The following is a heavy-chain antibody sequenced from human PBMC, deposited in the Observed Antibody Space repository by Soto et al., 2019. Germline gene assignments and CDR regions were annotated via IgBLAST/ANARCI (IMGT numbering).Heavy chain of an antibody. CDR2: VSGSGDNT. CDR3: LNGGFGQTLDY. V-gene: IGHV3-23*01. Sequence: EVQLLESGGGLVQPGGSLRLSCSASGFTFNNYAMTWVRQAPGKGLEWVSGFSGVSGSGDNTYYADSVKGRFTISRDNSKNSLFLQMHSLRAEDTAVYFCLNGGFGQTLDYWGQGILVGESS. D-gene: IGHD3-16*01. J-gene: IGHJ4*02. CDR1: GFTFNNYA.